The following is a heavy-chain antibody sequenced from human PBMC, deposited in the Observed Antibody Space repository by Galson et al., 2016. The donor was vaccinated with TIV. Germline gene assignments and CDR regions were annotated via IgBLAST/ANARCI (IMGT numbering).Heavy chain of an antibody. V-gene: IGHV3-9*01. CDR2: INWNSGSV. CDR1: GFSFGDYA. CDR3: AKENSIFGVVPHRAFDV. D-gene: IGHD3-3*01. J-gene: IGHJ3*01. Sequence: SLRLSCAASGFSFGDYAMHWVRQAPGTGLEWVSGINWNSGSVDFADSVKGRFTISRDNAKNSLYLQMNSLRGEDTALYYCAKENSIFGVVPHRAFDVWGQGTTVTVSS.